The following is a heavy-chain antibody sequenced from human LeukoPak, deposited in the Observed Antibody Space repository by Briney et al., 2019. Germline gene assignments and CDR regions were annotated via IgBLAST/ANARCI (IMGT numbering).Heavy chain of an antibody. J-gene: IGHJ5*02. CDR2: INHSGST. V-gene: IGHV4-34*01. D-gene: IGHD3-3*01. CDR3: ARDRRFWSGYYWGSRFDP. Sequence: SETLSLTCAVYGGSFSGYYWSWIRQPPGKGLEWIGEINHSGSTNYNPSLKSRVTISLDTSKSQFSLKLRSVTVADTAVYYCARDRRFWSGYYWGSRFDPWGQGTLVTVSS. CDR1: GGSFSGYY.